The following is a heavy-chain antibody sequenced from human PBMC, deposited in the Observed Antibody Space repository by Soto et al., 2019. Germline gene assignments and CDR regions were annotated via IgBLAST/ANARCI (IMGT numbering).Heavy chain of an antibody. CDR1: GFTFSSYA. V-gene: IGHV3-30-3*01. J-gene: IGHJ6*02. Sequence: QVQLVESGGGVVQPGRSLRLSCAASGFTFSSYAMHWVRQAPGKGLEWVAVISYDGSNKYYADSVKGRFTISRDNSKNTLYLQMSSLRAEDTAVYYCARDPFDIVVVPAAISPHYYGMDVWGQGTTVTVSS. CDR2: ISYDGSNK. CDR3: ARDPFDIVVVPAAISPHYYGMDV. D-gene: IGHD2-2*01.